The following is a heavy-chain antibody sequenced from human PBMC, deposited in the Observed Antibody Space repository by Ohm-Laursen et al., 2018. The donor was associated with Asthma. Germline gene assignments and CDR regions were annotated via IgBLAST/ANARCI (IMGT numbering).Heavy chain of an antibody. D-gene: IGHD1-26*01. V-gene: IGHV3-21*01. CDR2: ISTASTFI. Sequence: GSLRLSCAASGYTFSRYSIHWVRQFPGKGLEWVASISTASTFIYYADSVRGRFTTSRDNAKNSVYLQMNSLRAEDTALYYCARIGTEWELPGREYSLHHWGEGTLVTVSS. CDR3: ARIGTEWELPGREYSLHH. CDR1: GYTFSRYS. J-gene: IGHJ1*01.